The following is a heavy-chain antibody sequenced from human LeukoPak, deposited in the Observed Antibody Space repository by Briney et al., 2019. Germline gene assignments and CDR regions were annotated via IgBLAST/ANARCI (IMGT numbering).Heavy chain of an antibody. D-gene: IGHD3-22*01. V-gene: IGHV3-7*01. Sequence: GGSLRLSCAASGFTFSSYWMSWVRQAPGKGLEWVANIKQDGSEKYYVDSVKGRFTISRDNAKNSLYPQMNSLRAEDTAVYYCARAGGYYDSSGYPYLDYWGQGTLVTVSS. CDR2: IKQDGSEK. CDR1: GFTFSSYW. J-gene: IGHJ4*02. CDR3: ARAGGYYDSSGYPYLDY.